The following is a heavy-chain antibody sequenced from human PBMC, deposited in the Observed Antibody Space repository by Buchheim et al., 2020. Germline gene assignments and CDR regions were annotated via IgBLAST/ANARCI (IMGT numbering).Heavy chain of an antibody. CDR2: IYYSGNT. J-gene: IGHJ4*02. CDR1: SGSINSYY. Sequence: QVQLQQWGAGLLKPSETLSLTCTVSSGSINSYYWSWIRQPPGKGLEWIGYIYYSGNTNYNPSLKSRVTISVDTSKNQFSLKLSSVTAADTAVYYCARLRTSLYYFDYWGQGTL. V-gene: IGHV4-59*08. CDR3: ARLRTSLYYFDY.